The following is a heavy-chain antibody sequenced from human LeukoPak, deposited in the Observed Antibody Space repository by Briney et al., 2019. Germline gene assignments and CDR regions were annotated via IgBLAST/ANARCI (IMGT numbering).Heavy chain of an antibody. CDR3: AKAYTNTWYYFDY. Sequence: GGSLRLSCAASGFTFSNYAMSWVRQAPGKGLEWVSVVSGSGGSTYYADSVKGRFTISRDNSKNTLYLQMNSLRAEDTAVYYCAKAYTNTWYYFDYWGQGTLVTVSS. CDR2: VSGSGGST. CDR1: GFTFSNYA. D-gene: IGHD6-13*01. J-gene: IGHJ4*02. V-gene: IGHV3-23*01.